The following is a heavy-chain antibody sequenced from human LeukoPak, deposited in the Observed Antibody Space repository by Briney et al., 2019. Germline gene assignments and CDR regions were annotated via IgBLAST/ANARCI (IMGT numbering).Heavy chain of an antibody. CDR3: ARRLSSSWYRYFDY. D-gene: IGHD6-13*01. J-gene: IGHJ4*02. V-gene: IGHV4-34*01. CDR2: INHSGST. CDR1: GGSFSGYY. Sequence: SETLSLTCAVYGGSFSGYYWSWIRQPPGKGLEWIGEINHSGSTNYNPSLKSRVTISVDTSKNQFSLKLSSATAADTAVYYCARRLSSSWYRYFDYWGQGTLVTVSS.